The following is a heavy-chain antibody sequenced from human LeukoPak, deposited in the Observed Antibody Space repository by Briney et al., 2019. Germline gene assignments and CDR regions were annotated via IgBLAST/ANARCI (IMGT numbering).Heavy chain of an antibody. D-gene: IGHD1-7*01. J-gene: IGHJ5*02. CDR1: GFTFSNYG. Sequence: GGSLTLSCATSGFTFSNYGVHWVRQAPGKGLEWVAVISSDETNIRYGGSVRGRFTVSRDNAKNTVYLQMNSLGAVDTAVYYCAKHPYRVVFATGNYLDPWGQGTLVTVSS. CDR3: AKHPYRVVFATGNYLDP. V-gene: IGHV3-30*18. CDR2: ISSDETNI.